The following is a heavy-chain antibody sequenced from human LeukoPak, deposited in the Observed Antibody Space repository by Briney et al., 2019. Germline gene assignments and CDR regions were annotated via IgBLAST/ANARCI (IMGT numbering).Heavy chain of an antibody. J-gene: IGHJ6*03. CDR2: ISGSGGST. CDR1: GFAFSGYV. Sequence: GGSLRLSCAASGFAFSGYVMTWVRQPPGKGLQWVEDISGSGGSTYYADSVKGRFSISRDNSKNMLYLQLDSLRAEDTAVYYCARDLRFLEWPPPGMDVWGKGTTVTVSS. D-gene: IGHD3-3*01. CDR3: ARDLRFLEWPPPGMDV. V-gene: IGHV3-23*01.